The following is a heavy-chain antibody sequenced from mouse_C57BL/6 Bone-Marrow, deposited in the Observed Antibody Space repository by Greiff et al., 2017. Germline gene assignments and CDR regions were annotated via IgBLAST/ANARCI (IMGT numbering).Heavy chain of an antibody. CDR1: GYTFTSYW. J-gene: IGHJ3*01. CDR3: ATGSWFAY. CDR2: IHPNSGST. Sequence: QVQLLHPGAGLVQPGASVKLSCKASGYTFTSYWMHWVQQGPGQGLEWVGMIHPNSGSTNYNEKLKSQVTLTGDKATSTLYMQLSSLTSEDSAVYYCATGSWFAYGGQGTRVTVSA. V-gene: IGHV1-64*01.